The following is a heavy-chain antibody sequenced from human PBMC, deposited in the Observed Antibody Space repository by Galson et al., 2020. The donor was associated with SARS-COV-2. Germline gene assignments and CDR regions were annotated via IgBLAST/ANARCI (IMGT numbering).Heavy chain of an antibody. D-gene: IGHD5-18*01. CDR3: ARDEGIRGYNYGRLYYGRDV. CDR2: ISTSSSYT. CDR1: GFPFSTYS. Sequence: GESLKISCAASGFPFSTYSMNWVRLAPGKGLEWVSSISTSSSYTYYVDSVKGRFSISRDNPRNSLYLQMTSLRAEDTAVYYCARDEGIRGYNYGRLYYGRDVWGQGTTVTVSS. J-gene: IGHJ6*02. V-gene: IGHV3-21*01.